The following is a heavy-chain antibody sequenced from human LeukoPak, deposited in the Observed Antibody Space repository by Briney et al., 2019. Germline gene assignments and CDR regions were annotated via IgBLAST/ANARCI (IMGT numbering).Heavy chain of an antibody. Sequence: PSETLSLTCTVSGGSISSSSYYWGWIRQPPGKGLEWIGSIYYSGSTYYNPSLKSRVTISVDTSKNQFSLKLSSVTAADTAVYYCATLEYSGYDLVDYWGQGTLVTVSS. CDR1: GGSISSSSYY. V-gene: IGHV4-39*01. CDR2: IYYSGST. CDR3: ATLEYSGYDLVDY. J-gene: IGHJ4*02. D-gene: IGHD5-12*01.